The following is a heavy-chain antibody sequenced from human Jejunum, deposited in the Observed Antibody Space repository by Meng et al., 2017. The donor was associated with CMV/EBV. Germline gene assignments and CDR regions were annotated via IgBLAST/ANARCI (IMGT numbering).Heavy chain of an antibody. V-gene: IGHV1-2*06. CDR1: GYHFNDYY. J-gene: IGHJ4*02. CDR3: ARGQGDNTWTANDY. CDR2: INPNNGDT. D-gene: IGHD3/OR15-3a*01. Sequence: SGYHFNDYYIHWVRQAHGQGLEWMGRINPNNGDTNYAQSFQGRVTMTRDTSISTVYMELHRLTSDDTALFYCARGQGDNTWTANDYWGQGTLVTVSS.